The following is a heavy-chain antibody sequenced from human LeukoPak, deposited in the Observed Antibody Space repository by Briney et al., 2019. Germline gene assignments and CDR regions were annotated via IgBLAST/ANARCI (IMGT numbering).Heavy chain of an antibody. D-gene: IGHD3-16*01. J-gene: IGHJ4*02. Sequence: TPSETLSLTCTVSGYSISSGHFWSWFRQPPGKGLEWIGSIYGSGTTYYDPPLRSRVSISADTSKNYFSLELSSVTAADTAVYYCASVGGGSPYWGQGTLVTVSS. CDR1: GYSISSGHF. V-gene: IGHV4-38-2*02. CDR2: IYGSGTT. CDR3: ASVGGGSPY.